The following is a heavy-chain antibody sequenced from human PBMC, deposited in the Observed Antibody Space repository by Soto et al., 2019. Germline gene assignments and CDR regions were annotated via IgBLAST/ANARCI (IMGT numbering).Heavy chain of an antibody. CDR3: TLQGGGMDV. CDR2: ILHSGST. D-gene: IGHD4-4*01. Sequence: QVQLQQSGPGLVKPSQTLSLTCTVSGGSISSGDYYWIWIRQPPGKGVDWIGYILHSGSTFYNPTFQSRVTISVDTSKNQFSLKLSSVTAAETAMYSCTLQGGGMDVWGQGTTVTVSS. CDR1: GGSISSGDYY. J-gene: IGHJ6*02. V-gene: IGHV4-30-4*08.